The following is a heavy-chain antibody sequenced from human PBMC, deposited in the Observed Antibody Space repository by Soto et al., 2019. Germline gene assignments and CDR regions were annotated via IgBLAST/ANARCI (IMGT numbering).Heavy chain of an antibody. Sequence: EVQLVESGGGLVQPGGSLRLSCAASGFTFSSYSMNWVRQAPGKGLEWVSYISSSSITIYYADSVKGRFTISRDNAKNSLYLQMNSLRAEDTAVYYCARDKGSPWFGELPPYYFDYWGQGTLVTVSS. CDR3: ARDKGSPWFGELPPYYFDY. J-gene: IGHJ4*02. V-gene: IGHV3-48*01. D-gene: IGHD3-10*01. CDR2: ISSSSITI. CDR1: GFTFSSYS.